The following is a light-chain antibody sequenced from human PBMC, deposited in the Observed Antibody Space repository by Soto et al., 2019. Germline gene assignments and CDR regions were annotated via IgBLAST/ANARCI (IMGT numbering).Light chain of an antibody. Sequence: DIQMTQSPSSLSASVGDRVTIICQASQAISNYLNWYQHKPGKAPKLLIYGAASLETGVPSRFSGSGSGTVFTFTISSLQPEDIATYYCQQFDNFPRAIPFGQGTRLEFK. CDR2: GAA. J-gene: IGKJ5*01. V-gene: IGKV1-33*01. CDR3: QQFDNFPRAIP. CDR1: QAISNY.